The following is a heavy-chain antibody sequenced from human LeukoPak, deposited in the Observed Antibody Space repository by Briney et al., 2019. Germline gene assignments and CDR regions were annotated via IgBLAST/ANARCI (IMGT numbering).Heavy chain of an antibody. D-gene: IGHD1-26*01. CDR1: GYSFTSYW. CDR3: AGRSYRRRIVGATIDAFDI. Sequence: GESLKISCKGSGYSFTSYWIGWVLQMPGKGLEWMVIIYPGDSDTRYSPSFQGQVTISADKSISTAYLQWSSLKASDTAMYYCAGRSYRRRIVGATIDAFDIWGQGTMVTVSS. CDR2: IYPGDSDT. V-gene: IGHV5-51*01. J-gene: IGHJ3*02.